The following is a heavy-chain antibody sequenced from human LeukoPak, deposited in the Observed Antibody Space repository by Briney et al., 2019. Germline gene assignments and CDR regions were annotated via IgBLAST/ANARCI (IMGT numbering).Heavy chain of an antibody. V-gene: IGHV3-23*01. D-gene: IGHD6-13*01. Sequence: PGGSLRLSCAASGFTFSSYAMNWVRQAPGKGLEWVSAISGSGGSTYYADSVKGRFTISRDNSKNTLYLQMNSLRAEDTAVYYCARDIAAAGLFFDYWGQGALVTVSS. J-gene: IGHJ4*02. CDR1: GFTFSSYA. CDR3: ARDIAAAGLFFDY. CDR2: ISGSGGST.